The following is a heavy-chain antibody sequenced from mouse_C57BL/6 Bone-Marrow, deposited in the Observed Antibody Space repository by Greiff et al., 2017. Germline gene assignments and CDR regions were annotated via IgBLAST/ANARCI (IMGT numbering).Heavy chain of an antibody. V-gene: IGHV2-9*01. CDR3: AKHGGYGAWFAY. CDR1: GFSLTSYG. J-gene: IGHJ3*01. Sequence: QVQLKESGPGLVAPSQSLSITCTVSGFSLTSYGVDWVRQPPGQGLEWLGVIWGGGSTNYNSALMSRLSIRKDNSKSQAVLKMNSLQTDDTAMYYCAKHGGYGAWFAYWGQGTLVTVSA. D-gene: IGHD2-2*01. CDR2: IWGGGST.